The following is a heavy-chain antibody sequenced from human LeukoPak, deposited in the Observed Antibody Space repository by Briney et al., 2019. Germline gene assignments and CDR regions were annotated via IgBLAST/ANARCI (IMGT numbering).Heavy chain of an antibody. CDR2: ISGSGGGT. CDR1: GFTFSTYA. J-gene: IGHJ3*02. V-gene: IGHV3-23*01. D-gene: IGHD3-3*01. CDR3: ARTYDFGRGPPGDAFDN. Sequence: GGSLRLSCAASGFTFSTYAMSWVRQAAGKGLEWVSLISGSGGGTYYADSVKGRFTISRDKAKNTLYLQMNSLRAEDTAVYYCARTYDFGRGPPGDAFDNWGQGTLVTVPS.